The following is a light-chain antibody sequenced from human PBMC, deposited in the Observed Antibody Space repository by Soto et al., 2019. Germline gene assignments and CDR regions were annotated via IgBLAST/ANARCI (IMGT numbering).Light chain of an antibody. V-gene: IGLV4-60*03. J-gene: IGLJ1*01. CDR3: ETWDSNLYV. Sequence: QTVVTQSSSASASLGSSVKLTCTLSSGHSSYIIAWHQQQPGKAPRYLMKLEGSGSYNKGSGVPDRFSGSSSGADRYLTISHLQSEDEADYYCETWDSNLYVFGTGTQLTVL. CDR2: LEGSGSY. CDR1: SGHSSYI.